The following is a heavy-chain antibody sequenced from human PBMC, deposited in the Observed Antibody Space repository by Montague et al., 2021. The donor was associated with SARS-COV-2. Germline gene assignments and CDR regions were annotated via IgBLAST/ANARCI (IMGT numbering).Heavy chain of an antibody. V-gene: IGHV3-30*04. Sequence: SLRLSCAASGFTFSSYAMHWVRQAPGKGLEWVAAISYDGSNKYYVDSXKGRFTISRDNSKNTLYLQMNSLRAEDTAVYYCARDPYGYNEDGAFDIWGQGTMVTVSS. CDR3: ARDPYGYNEDGAFDI. CDR2: ISYDGSNK. J-gene: IGHJ3*02. CDR1: GFTFSSYA. D-gene: IGHD5-24*01.